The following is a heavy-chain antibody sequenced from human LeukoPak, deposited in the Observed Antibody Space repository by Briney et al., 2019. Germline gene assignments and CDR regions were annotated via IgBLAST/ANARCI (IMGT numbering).Heavy chain of an antibody. CDR2: INHSGST. Sequence: PSESLSLTCAVYGGSFSGYYWSWIRQPPGKGLEWIGEINHSGSTNYNPSLKSRVTISVDTSKNQFSLKLSSVTAADTAVYYCARWEGGSYCDFDYWGQGTLVTVPS. CDR1: GGSFSGYY. J-gene: IGHJ4*02. CDR3: ARWEGGSYCDFDY. D-gene: IGHD1-26*01. V-gene: IGHV4-34*01.